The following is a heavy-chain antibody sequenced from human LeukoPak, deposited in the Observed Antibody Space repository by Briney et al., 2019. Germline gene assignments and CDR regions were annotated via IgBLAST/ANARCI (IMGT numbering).Heavy chain of an antibody. CDR3: ARGHTGYYDFWSGYFEPIAFDI. J-gene: IGHJ3*02. CDR1: GGSFSGYY. D-gene: IGHD3-3*01. CDR2: IYYTGST. V-gene: IGHV4-59*01. Sequence: SETLSLTCAVYGGSFSGYYWSWIRQPPGKGLEWIGYIYYTGSTNYNPSLKSRVTISVDTSKNQFSLKLSSVTAADTAVYYCARGHTGYYDFWSGYFEPIAFDIWGQGTMVTVSS.